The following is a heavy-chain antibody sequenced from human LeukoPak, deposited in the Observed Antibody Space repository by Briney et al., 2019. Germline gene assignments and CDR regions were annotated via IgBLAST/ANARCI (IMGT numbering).Heavy chain of an antibody. V-gene: IGHV3-48*03. CDR1: GFTFSSYE. D-gene: IGHD3-10*01. CDR3: ARDGSMVRGVIKPSAFDI. CDR2: ISSSGSTI. J-gene: IGHJ3*02. Sequence: GGSLRLSCAASGFTFSSYEMNWVRQAPGKGLEWVSYISSSGSTIYYADSVKGRFTISRDNAKNSLYLQMNSLRAEDTAVYYCARDGSMVRGVIKPSAFDIWDQGTMVTVSS.